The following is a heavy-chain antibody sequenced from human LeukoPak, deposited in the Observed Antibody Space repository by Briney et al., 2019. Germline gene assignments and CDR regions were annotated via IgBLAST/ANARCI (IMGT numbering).Heavy chain of an antibody. J-gene: IGHJ4*02. Sequence: GGSLRLSCAASGFTFSSYEMNWVRQAPGKGLVWVARIKGDGITTNYADPAKGRFTVSRDNAKNTVYLQMNSLRAEDTAVYYCAKDLHEIAADYWGQGTLVTVAS. CDR3: AKDLHEIAADY. CDR1: GFTFSSYE. CDR2: IKGDGITT. D-gene: IGHD2-21*01. V-gene: IGHV3-74*01.